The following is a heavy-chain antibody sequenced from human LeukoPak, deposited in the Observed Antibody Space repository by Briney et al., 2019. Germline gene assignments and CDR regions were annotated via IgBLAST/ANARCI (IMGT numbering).Heavy chain of an antibody. J-gene: IGHJ4*02. V-gene: IGHV1-46*01. Sequence: ASVKVSCKASGGTFSSYAISWVRQATGQGLEWLGIINPSGGSTSYAQKFQGRVTMTRDTSTNTFYMELSSLRSEDTAVYYCARDEGPPRYNWNYGGPDYWGQGTLVTVSS. CDR3: ARDEGPPRYNWNYGGPDY. D-gene: IGHD1-7*01. CDR1: GGTFSSYA. CDR2: INPSGGST.